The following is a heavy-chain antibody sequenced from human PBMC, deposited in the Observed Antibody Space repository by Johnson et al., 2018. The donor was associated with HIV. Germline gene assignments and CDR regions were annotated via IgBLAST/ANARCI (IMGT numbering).Heavy chain of an antibody. J-gene: IGHJ3*02. Sequence: VESGGGLVQPGRSLRLSCAASGFTFDDYAMHWVRQAPGKGLEWVSGISWNSGSIGYADSVKGRFTISRDNAKNSLYLQMNSLRAEDTALYYCAKGMDRGYDRDYAFDIWGQGTMVTVSS. V-gene: IGHV3-9*01. CDR2: ISWNSGSI. CDR3: AKGMDRGYDRDYAFDI. D-gene: IGHD5-12*01. CDR1: GFTFDDYA.